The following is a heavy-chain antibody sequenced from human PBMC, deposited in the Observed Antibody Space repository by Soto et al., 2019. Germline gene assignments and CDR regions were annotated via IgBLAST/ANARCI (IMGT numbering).Heavy chain of an antibody. V-gene: IGHV4-59*08. CDR1: GGSISSYY. D-gene: IGHD2-2*01. CDR2: IYNSGKT. Sequence: PSETLSLTCTVSGGSISSYYWSWIRQPPGKGLEWIGYIYNSGKTNYNPSLKSRVTISVDTSKNQFSLKLSSVTAADTAVYYCAKHTKVRDYYFYNMDVWGKGTTVTVSS. CDR3: AKHTKVRDYYFYNMDV. J-gene: IGHJ6*03.